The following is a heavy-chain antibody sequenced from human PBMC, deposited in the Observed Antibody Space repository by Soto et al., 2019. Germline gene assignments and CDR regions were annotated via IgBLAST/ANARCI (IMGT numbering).Heavy chain of an antibody. V-gene: IGHV1-46*01. D-gene: IGHD3-10*01. CDR1: GYIFSNYY. CDR2: FNPSGDAT. CDR3: ARRGMSKIGFDT. J-gene: IGHJ3*02. Sequence: QVQLVQSGAEVKKPGTSVTVSCTASGYIFSNYYMHWVRQAPGQGREWMGVFNPSGDATHYAQSCQGRVSVTRDPSTSTVYMDLSPLSSEDTAVYYCARRGMSKIGFDTWGQGTMVTVSS.